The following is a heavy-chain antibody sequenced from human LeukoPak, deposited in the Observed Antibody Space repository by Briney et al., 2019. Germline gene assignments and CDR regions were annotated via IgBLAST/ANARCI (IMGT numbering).Heavy chain of an antibody. CDR3: AREEYVWGSYRDVDY. J-gene: IGHJ4*02. CDR2: ISAYNGNT. D-gene: IGHD3-16*02. V-gene: IGHV1-18*01. CDR1: GYTFSSYG. Sequence: ASVGVSCKASGYTFSSYGITWVRQAPGQGLEWMGWISAYNGNTNYAQKTQDRVTMTTDTYTSTAYMELRRLRADDTAVYYCAREEYVWGSYRDVDYWGQGTLVTVSS.